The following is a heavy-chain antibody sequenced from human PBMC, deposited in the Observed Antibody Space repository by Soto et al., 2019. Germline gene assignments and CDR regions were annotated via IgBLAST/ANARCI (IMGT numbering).Heavy chain of an antibody. D-gene: IGHD3-10*01. Sequence: VKVSCKASGGTFSSYAISWVRQAPGQGLEWMGGIIPIFGTANYAQKFQGRVTITADKSTSTAYMELSSLRSEDTAVYYCARVMVRGVIKDYYYGMDVWGQGTTVTVSS. J-gene: IGHJ6*02. CDR3: ARVMVRGVIKDYYYGMDV. CDR2: IIPIFGTA. V-gene: IGHV1-69*06. CDR1: GGTFSSYA.